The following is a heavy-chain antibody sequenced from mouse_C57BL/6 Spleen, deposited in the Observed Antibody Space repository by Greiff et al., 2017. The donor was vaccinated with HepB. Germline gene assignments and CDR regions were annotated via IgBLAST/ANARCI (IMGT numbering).Heavy chain of an antibody. J-gene: IGHJ2*01. CDR1: GYSITSGYY. D-gene: IGHD2-5*01. Sequence: EVQRVESGPGLVKPSQSLSLTCSVTGYSITSGYYWNWIRQFPGNKLEWMGYISYDGSNNYNPSLKNRISITRDTSKNQFFLKLNSVTTEDTATYYCARGSYYSIYFDYWGQGTTLTVSS. V-gene: IGHV3-6*01. CDR2: ISYDGSN. CDR3: ARGSYYSIYFDY.